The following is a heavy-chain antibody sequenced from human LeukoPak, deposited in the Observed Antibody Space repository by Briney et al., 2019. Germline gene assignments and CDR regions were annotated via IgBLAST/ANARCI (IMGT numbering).Heavy chain of an antibody. J-gene: IGHJ4*02. CDR2: ISGSGGST. Sequence: PGGSLRLSCEASGFSFSSYATSWVRPAPGQGLEWVSGISGSGGSTYYAVSVKGRFTISRDISKNTLYLQMNSLRGADTAVYYCARDLRADVWGSSVFDYWGQGTLVTVSS. V-gene: IGHV3-23*01. CDR1: GFSFSSYA. CDR3: ARDLRADVWGSSVFDY. D-gene: IGHD3-16*01.